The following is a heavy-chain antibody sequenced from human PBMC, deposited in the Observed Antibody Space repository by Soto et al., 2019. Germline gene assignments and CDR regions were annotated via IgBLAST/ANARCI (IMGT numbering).Heavy chain of an antibody. Sequence: ASVKVSCKASGYTFTSYAMHWVRQAPGQRLEWMGWINAGNGNTKYSQKFQGRVTMTTDTSTSTAYMELRSLRSDDTAVYYCARSGWYHTGKTDYWGQGTLVTVSS. CDR2: INAGNGNT. D-gene: IGHD6-19*01. J-gene: IGHJ4*02. V-gene: IGHV1-3*01. CDR3: ARSGWYHTGKTDY. CDR1: GYTFTSYA.